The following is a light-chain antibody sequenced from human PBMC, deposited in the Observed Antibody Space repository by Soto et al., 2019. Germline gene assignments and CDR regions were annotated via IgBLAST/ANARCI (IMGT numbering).Light chain of an antibody. V-gene: IGLV2-14*03. CDR2: DVS. CDR1: SSDVGAYNS. Sequence: QSALTQPASVSGSPGQSITISCTGTSSDVGAYNSVSWYQQHPGKAPKLMIYDVSNRPSGVSNRFSGSKSGNTASLTISGIQAEDGADYYCSSYTRSNTLVFGTGTKLTLL. CDR3: SSYTRSNTLV. J-gene: IGLJ1*01.